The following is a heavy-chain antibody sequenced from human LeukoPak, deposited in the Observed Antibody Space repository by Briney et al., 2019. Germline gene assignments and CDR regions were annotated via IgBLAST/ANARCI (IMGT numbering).Heavy chain of an antibody. V-gene: IGHV3-21*01. CDR2: ISSSSSYI. D-gene: IGHD6-19*01. J-gene: IGHJ4*02. CDR3: AREQWLPPDYFDY. Sequence: GGSLRLSCAAPGFTFSSYSMNWVRQAPGKGLEWVSSISSSSSYIYYADSVKGRFTISRDNAKNSLYLQMNSLRAEDTAVYYCAREQWLPPDYFDYWGQGTLVTVSS. CDR1: GFTFSSYS.